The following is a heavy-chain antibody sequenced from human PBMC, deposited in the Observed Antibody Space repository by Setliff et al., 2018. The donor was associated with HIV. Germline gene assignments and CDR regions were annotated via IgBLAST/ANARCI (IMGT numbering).Heavy chain of an antibody. CDR3: AKGAGPTTLAEPFDS. CDR2: MSYDGNNK. D-gene: IGHD1-26*01. CDR1: GFIFSSYA. J-gene: IGHJ4*02. V-gene: IGHV3-30*01. Sequence: GGSLRLSCAASGFIFSSYAMHWVRQAPGKGLEWVAVMSYDGNNKYYADSVKGRFTISRDNSKNTLFLQMNSLRPEDTAVYFCAKGAGPTTLAEPFDSWGQGTLVTVSS.